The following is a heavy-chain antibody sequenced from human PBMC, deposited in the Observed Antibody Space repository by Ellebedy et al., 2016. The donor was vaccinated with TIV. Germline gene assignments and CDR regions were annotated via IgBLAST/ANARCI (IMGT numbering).Heavy chain of an antibody. CDR2: INIDGSTT. J-gene: IGHJ4*02. CDR1: GFTFSSYW. D-gene: IGHD4-11*01. Sequence: PGGSLRLSCAASGFTFSSYWMHWVRQAPGKGLVWVSRINIDGSTTTYADSMKGRFTISRDNSKNTLYLQMNSLRAEDTAVYYCATNRDYKFGFWGQGTLVTGSS. CDR3: ATNRDYKFGF. V-gene: IGHV3-74*01.